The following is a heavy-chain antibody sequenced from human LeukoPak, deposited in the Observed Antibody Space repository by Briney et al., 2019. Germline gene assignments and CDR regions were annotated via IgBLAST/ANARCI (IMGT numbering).Heavy chain of an antibody. CDR3: ARGPHYGAFDY. J-gene: IGHJ4*02. D-gene: IGHD4-17*01. CDR2: INHCGST. V-gene: IGHV4-34*01. Sequence: PGGSLRLSCAASGFTFSSYWMSWVRQAPGKGLEWIGEINHCGSTNYNPSLKSRVTISVDTSKNQFSLKLSSVTAADTAVYYCARGPHYGAFDYWGQGTLVTVSS. CDR1: GFTFSSYW.